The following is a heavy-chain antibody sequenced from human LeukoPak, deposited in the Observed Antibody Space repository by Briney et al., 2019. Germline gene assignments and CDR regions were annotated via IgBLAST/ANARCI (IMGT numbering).Heavy chain of an antibody. CDR3: AKRSITMVRGVAYYYGMDV. CDR2: ISGSGGST. D-gene: IGHD3-10*01. J-gene: IGHJ6*02. CDR1: GFTFSSYA. V-gene: IGHV3-23*01. Sequence: GGSLRLSCAASGFTFSSYAMSWVRQAPGKGLEWVSAISGSGGSTYYAYSVKGRFTISRDNSKNTLYLQMNSLRAEDTAVYYCAKRSITMVRGVAYYYGMDVWGQGTTVTVSS.